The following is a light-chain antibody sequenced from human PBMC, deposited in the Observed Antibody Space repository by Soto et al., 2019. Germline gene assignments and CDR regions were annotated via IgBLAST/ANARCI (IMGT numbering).Light chain of an antibody. CDR3: QQYSSTYPRT. V-gene: IGKV4-1*01. CDR1: QSILYSSNNKTY. J-gene: IGKJ2*01. CDR2: WAS. Sequence: DIVMTQSPDSLAVSLGERATINCKSSQSILYSSNNKTYLAWYQKKPGQPPNLLIYWASTRESGVPDQFSGSVSGTDFSHTINSLQAEDVAVYYCQQYSSTYPRTFGQGTKLEIK.